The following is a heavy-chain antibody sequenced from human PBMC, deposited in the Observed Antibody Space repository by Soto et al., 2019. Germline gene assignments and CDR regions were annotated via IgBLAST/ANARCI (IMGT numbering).Heavy chain of an antibody. D-gene: IGHD7-27*01. CDR1: GYTFTTYG. J-gene: IGHJ4*02. CDR2: ISGYNGNT. CDR3: GRDEATTGGDY. V-gene: IGHV1-18*01. Sequence: ASVKVSCKTSGYTFTTYGISWVRQAPGQGLEWMGWISGYNGNTNNAQKFQGRVTMTTDTSTSTVYMELRSLRSDDTAVYYCGRDEATTGGDYWGQGTLVTVSS.